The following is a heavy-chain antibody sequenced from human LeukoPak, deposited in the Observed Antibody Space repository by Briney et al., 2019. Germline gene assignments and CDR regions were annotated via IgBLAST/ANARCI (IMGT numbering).Heavy chain of an antibody. CDR1: GFTFSSYA. J-gene: IGHJ4*02. CDR2: ISGSGGST. D-gene: IGHD1-26*01. CDR3: AKVQWELLTFDY. Sequence: GGSLRLSCAASGFTFSSYAMHWVRQAPGKGLEWVSAISGSGGSTYYADSVKGRFTISRDNSKNTLYLQMNSLRAEDTAVYYCAKVQWELLTFDYWGQGTLVTVSS. V-gene: IGHV3-23*01.